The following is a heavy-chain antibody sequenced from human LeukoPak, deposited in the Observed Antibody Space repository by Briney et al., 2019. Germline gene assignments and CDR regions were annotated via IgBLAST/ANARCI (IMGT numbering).Heavy chain of an antibody. CDR1: GFTFSSYG. D-gene: IGHD3-22*01. CDR3: AKDYQIYDSSGYFPMDV. CDR2: IRYDGSNK. Sequence: PGGSLRLSCAASGFTFSSYGMHWVRQAPGKGLEWVAFIRYDGSNKYYADSVKGRFTISRDNSKNTLYLQMNSLRAEDTAVYYCAKDYQIYDSSGYFPMDVWGKGTTVSVSS. J-gene: IGHJ6*03. V-gene: IGHV3-30*02.